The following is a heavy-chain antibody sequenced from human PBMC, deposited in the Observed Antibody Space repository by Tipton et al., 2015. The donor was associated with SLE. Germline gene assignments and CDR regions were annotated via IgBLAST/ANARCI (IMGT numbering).Heavy chain of an antibody. Sequence: QVQLVQSGGGVVQPGRSQRLSCAASGFTFSSYGMHWVRQAPGKGLEWVALIWYDGSNKYYADSVKGRFTVSRDNSKNTLYLEMNSPRTEDTAVYYCAKGMPVPAAILDYFDYWGQGTLVTVSS. CDR3: AKGMPVPAAILDYFDY. CDR2: IWYDGSNK. V-gene: IGHV3-30*18. CDR1: GFTFSSYG. D-gene: IGHD2-2*01. J-gene: IGHJ4*02.